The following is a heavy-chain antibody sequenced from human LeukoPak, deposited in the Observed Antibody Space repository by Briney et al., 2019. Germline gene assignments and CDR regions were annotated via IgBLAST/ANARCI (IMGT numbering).Heavy chain of an antibody. CDR2: IYYSGST. CDR1: GRPLSRGGYY. D-gene: IGHD4-17*01. Sequence: KASVTLSLTCTVSGRPLSRGGYYWRWIRQHRGEGLVWIGYIYYSGSTYYHASLKTRVTISVDTHKNYFSLELSFVTAADTAVYYCASLRLGRTVTNAAFDIWGQGTMVTVSS. CDR3: ASLRLGRTVTNAAFDI. V-gene: IGHV4-31*03. J-gene: IGHJ3*02.